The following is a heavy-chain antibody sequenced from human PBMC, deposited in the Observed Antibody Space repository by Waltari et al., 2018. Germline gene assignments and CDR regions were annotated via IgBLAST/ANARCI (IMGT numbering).Heavy chain of an antibody. CDR1: GGSISSHY. V-gene: IGHV4-59*11. CDR2: IYYSGSP. Sequence: QVQLQESGPGLVKPSETLSLTCTVSGGSISSHYWSWIRQPPGKGLEWIGYIYYSGSPNYTPSLKSRVTISVDTSKNQFSLKLSSVTAADTAVYYCARDSGSYFRWYYFDYWGQGTLVTVSS. CDR3: ARDSGSYFRWYYFDY. D-gene: IGHD1-26*01. J-gene: IGHJ4*02.